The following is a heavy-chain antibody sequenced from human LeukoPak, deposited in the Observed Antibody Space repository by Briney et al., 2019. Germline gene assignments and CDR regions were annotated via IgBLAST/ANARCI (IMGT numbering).Heavy chain of an antibody. D-gene: IGHD3-22*01. CDR3: ASFYDSSGYQYY. CDR2: INHSGST. CDR1: GGSFSGYY. Sequence: SETLSLTCAVYGGSFSGYYWSWIRQPPGKGLEWIGEINHSGSTNYNPSLKSRVTISVDTSKNQLSLKLSSVAAADTAVYCCASFYDSSGYQYYGGQGTLVTVS. V-gene: IGHV4-34*01. J-gene: IGHJ4*02.